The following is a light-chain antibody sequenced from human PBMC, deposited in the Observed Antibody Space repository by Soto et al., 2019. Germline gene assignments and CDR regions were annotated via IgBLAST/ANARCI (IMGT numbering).Light chain of an antibody. Sequence: QSVLAQPRSVSGAPGQSVTISCTGTSSDVGGYKDVSWYQHHPGTAPRLMIYDVTKRPSGVPDRFSGSKSGNTASLTISGLEADDEADYFCCSYAGSYTYVFGTGTKVTVL. J-gene: IGLJ1*01. V-gene: IGLV2-11*01. CDR1: SSDVGGYKD. CDR3: CSYAGSYTYV. CDR2: DVT.